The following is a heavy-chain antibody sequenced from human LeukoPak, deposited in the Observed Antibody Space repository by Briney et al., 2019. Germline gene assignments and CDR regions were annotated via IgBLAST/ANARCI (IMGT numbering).Heavy chain of an antibody. CDR2: ISAYNGNT. D-gene: IGHD3-9*01. V-gene: IGHV1-18*01. CDR3: ARDMVTISIRPDV. CDR1: GYTFTIYG. J-gene: IGHJ6*02. Sequence: ASVTVSCKASGYTFTIYGISWVRQAPGQGLEWMGWISAYNGNTNYAQKLQGRVTMTTDTSTSTAYMELRSLRSDDTAVYYCARDMVTISIRPDVWGQGTTVTVSS.